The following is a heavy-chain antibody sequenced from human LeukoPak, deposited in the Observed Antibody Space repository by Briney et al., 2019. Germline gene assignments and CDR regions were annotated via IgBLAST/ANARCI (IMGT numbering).Heavy chain of an antibody. Sequence: SGPTLVKPTQTLTLTCTFSGFSLTTNGVGVGWFRQPPGKALEWLALIYWDDDKRYSPSLKSRLTITKDTSNNQVVLMLTNMDPVDTATYYCARLPVIRGIIINWFDPWGQGTLVTVSS. CDR2: IYWDDDK. V-gene: IGHV2-5*02. CDR3: ARLPVIRGIIINWFDP. CDR1: GFSLTTNGVG. J-gene: IGHJ5*02. D-gene: IGHD3-10*01.